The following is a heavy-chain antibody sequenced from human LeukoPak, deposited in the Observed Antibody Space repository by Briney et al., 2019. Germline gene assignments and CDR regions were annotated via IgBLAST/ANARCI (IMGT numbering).Heavy chain of an antibody. V-gene: IGHV1-18*01. CDR1: GYTFTSYG. Sequence: GASVKVSCKASGYTFTSYGISWVRQAPGQGLEWMGWISAYNGNTNYAQKPQGRVTMTTDTSTSTAYMELRSLRSDDTAVYYCARGTPYDFWSGYPEGAFDIWGQGTMVTVSS. CDR3: ARGTPYDFWSGYPEGAFDI. CDR2: ISAYNGNT. J-gene: IGHJ3*02. D-gene: IGHD3-3*01.